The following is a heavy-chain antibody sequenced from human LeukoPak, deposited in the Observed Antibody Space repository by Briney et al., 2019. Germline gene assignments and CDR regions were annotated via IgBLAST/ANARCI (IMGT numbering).Heavy chain of an antibody. CDR2: INPNSGGT. CDR3: ARNYYDSSGYYLGEDY. D-gene: IGHD3-22*01. CDR1: GYTFTVYY. J-gene: IGHJ4*02. Sequence: ASVKVSCKDSGYTFTVYYMYWVRQGPGQGVGWMGWINPNSGGTNYAQKFQGRVTMTRDTSISTAYMELSRLRSDDTAVYYCARNYYDSSGYYLGEDYWGQGTLVTVSS. V-gene: IGHV1-2*02.